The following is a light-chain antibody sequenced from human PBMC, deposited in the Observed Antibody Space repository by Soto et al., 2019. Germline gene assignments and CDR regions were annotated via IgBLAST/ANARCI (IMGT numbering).Light chain of an antibody. Sequence: EIVLTQSPATLSLSPGERATLYFSASQSVSSYLAWYQQRPGQAPRLLIYDASNRATGVPVRFSGSGSGTDFTLTISSLEPEDFAVYYCQQRGGWPPITFGHGTRLEIK. CDR3: QQRGGWPPIT. CDR1: QSVSSY. V-gene: IGKV3-11*01. CDR2: DAS. J-gene: IGKJ5*01.